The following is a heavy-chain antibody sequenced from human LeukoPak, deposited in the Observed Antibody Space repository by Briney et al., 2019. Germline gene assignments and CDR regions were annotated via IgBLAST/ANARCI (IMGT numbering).Heavy chain of an antibody. CDR3: AKEAAYYDFWSGSYYYYMDV. CDR2: IYTSGST. D-gene: IGHD3-3*01. Sequence: SETLSLTCTVSGGSISSGSYYWSWIRQPAGKGLEWIGRIYTSGSTNYNPPLKSRVTISVDTSKNQFSLKLSSVTAADTAVYYCAKEAAYYDFWSGSYYYYMDVWGKGTTVTVSS. CDR1: GGSISSGSYY. V-gene: IGHV4-61*02. J-gene: IGHJ6*03.